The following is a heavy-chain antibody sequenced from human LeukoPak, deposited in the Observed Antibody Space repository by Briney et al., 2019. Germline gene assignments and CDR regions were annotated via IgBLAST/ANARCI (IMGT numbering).Heavy chain of an antibody. D-gene: IGHD3-22*01. J-gene: IGHJ4*02. Sequence: GASVKVSCNSSGCTFSIYAISWVRQAPGPGLEWMGRIIPILGIANYAQKFQGRVTTTADKSTSTAYMELSSLRSEDTAVYYCARISESSGYDPQLYFDYWGQGTLVTVSS. CDR3: ARISESSGYDPQLYFDY. CDR2: IIPILGIA. CDR1: GCTFSIYA. V-gene: IGHV1-69*04.